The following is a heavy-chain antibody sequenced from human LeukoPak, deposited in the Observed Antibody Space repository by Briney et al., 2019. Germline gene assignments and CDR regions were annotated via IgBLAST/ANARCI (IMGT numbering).Heavy chain of an antibody. Sequence: GESLQISCKGSGYSFTNDWIGWVRQMPGKGLEWMGIIYPGDSDTRYSPSFQGQVTISADKSISTAYLQWSSLKASDTAMYYCARPGYYDSSDSGDAFDIWGQGTMVTVSS. J-gene: IGHJ3*02. CDR2: IYPGDSDT. CDR3: ARPGYYDSSDSGDAFDI. V-gene: IGHV5-51*01. CDR1: GYSFTNDW. D-gene: IGHD3-22*01.